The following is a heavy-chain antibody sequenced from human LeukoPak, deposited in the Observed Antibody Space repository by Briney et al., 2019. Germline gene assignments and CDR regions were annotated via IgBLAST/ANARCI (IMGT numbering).Heavy chain of an antibody. D-gene: IGHD5-18*01. V-gene: IGHV1-69*01. CDR2: IISIFGTA. CDR1: GGAFSSYA. J-gene: IGHJ5*02. Sequence: ASVKVSCKAFGGAFSSYAISWVRQAPGQGLEWMGGIISIFGTANYAQKFQGRVTITADESTSTAYMELSSLRSEDTAVYYCASSKGYSYGTWGQGTLVTVSS. CDR3: ASSKGYSYGT.